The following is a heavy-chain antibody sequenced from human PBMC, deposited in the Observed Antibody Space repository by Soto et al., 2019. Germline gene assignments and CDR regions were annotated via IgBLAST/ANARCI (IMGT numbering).Heavy chain of an antibody. Sequence: WETLSLTCPCSGCSSSSHYGILLRPPPGKGLEWIGYIYYSGSTNYNPSLKSRVTISVDTSKNQFSLKLSSVTAADTAVYYCARSIAAAGLNWFDPWGQGTLVTVSS. CDR1: GCSSSSHY. CDR2: IYYSGST. CDR3: ARSIAAAGLNWFDP. D-gene: IGHD6-13*01. J-gene: IGHJ5*02. V-gene: IGHV4-59*11.